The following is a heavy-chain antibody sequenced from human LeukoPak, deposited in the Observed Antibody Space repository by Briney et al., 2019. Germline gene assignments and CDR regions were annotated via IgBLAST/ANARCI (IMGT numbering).Heavy chain of an antibody. D-gene: IGHD5-12*01. Sequence: GGCLRPSCAAAGFSFSSYAMRWVRPAPGKGLGWVAVISYDGSNKYYADSVKGRFTISRDNSKNTLYLQTNSLRAEDTAVYYCARGLRGYSGYTRYYWGQGTLVTVSS. CDR3: ARGLRGYSGYTRYY. CDR2: ISYDGSNK. V-gene: IGHV3-30*04. CDR1: GFSFSSYA. J-gene: IGHJ4*02.